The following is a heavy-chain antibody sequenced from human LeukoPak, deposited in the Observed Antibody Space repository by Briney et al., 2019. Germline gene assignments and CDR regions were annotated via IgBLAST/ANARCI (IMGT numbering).Heavy chain of an antibody. CDR1: GFTFSSYN. CDR3: AVDFWTGHDY. Sequence: GGSLRLSCAASGFTFSSYNMPWVRQAPGKGPEWVSFIERSSNFMYYADSVRGRFTISRDNARNSLYLQMHSLRAEDTALYYCAVDFWTGHDYWGQGTPITVSS. V-gene: IGHV3-48*01. J-gene: IGHJ4*02. D-gene: IGHD3-3*01. CDR2: IERSSNFM.